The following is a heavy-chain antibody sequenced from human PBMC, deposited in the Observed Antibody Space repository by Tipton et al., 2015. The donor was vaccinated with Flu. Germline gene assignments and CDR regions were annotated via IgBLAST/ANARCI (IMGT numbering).Heavy chain of an antibody. CDR2: IHYSGSP. CDR1: GDSMRRDYF. Sequence: TLSLTCTVSGDSMRRDYFWGWIRQAPGKGLEWIGNIHYSGSPHYNPSLKSRVTISVEKAKNQFFLRLTSVTAADTAVYYCASREWVANQYYYYGVDVWDQGP. CDR3: ASREWVANQYYYYGVDV. J-gene: IGHJ6*02. V-gene: IGHV4-38-2*02. D-gene: IGHD6-19*01.